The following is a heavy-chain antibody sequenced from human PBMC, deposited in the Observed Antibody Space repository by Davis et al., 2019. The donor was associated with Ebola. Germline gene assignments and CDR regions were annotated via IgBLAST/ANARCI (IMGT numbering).Heavy chain of an antibody. CDR2: INHGGNT. Sequence: HLSETLSLTCTVSGGSVSSGSYYWSWIRQPPGKGLEWIGEINHGGNTNYNPSLKSRLTISVDTSKNQFSLKLRSVTAADTAVYYCARVITIFGVVMPWGQGTLVTVSS. CDR3: ARVITIFGVVMP. CDR1: GGSVSSGSYY. V-gene: IGHV4-39*07. J-gene: IGHJ5*02. D-gene: IGHD3-3*01.